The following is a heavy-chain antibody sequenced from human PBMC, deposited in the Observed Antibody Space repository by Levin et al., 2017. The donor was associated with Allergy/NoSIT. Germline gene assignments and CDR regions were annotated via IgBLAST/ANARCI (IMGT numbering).Heavy chain of an antibody. J-gene: IGHJ4*02. CDR3: ARVSHGSGSYYAEILYYFDY. CDR1: GGTFSSYA. D-gene: IGHD3-10*01. V-gene: IGHV1-69*06. Sequence: SVKVSCKASGGTFSSYAISWVRQAPGQGLEWMGGIIPIFGTANYAQKFQGRVTITADKSTSTAYMELSSLRSEDTAVYYFARVSHGSGSYYAEILYYFDYWGQGTLVTVSS. CDR2: IIPIFGTA.